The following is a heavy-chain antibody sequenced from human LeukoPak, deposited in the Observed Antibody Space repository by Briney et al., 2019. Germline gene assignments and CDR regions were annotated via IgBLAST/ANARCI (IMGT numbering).Heavy chain of an antibody. D-gene: IGHD6-13*01. CDR2: IKQDGSEK. CDR1: GFTFSSYW. Sequence: GGSLRLSCAASGFTFSSYWMSWVRQAPGKGLEWVANIKQDGSEKYYVDSVKGRFTISRDNAKNSLYLQMNSLRAEDTAVYYCAREGSGYSSSWLEAFDIWGQGTMVTVSS. CDR3: AREGSGYSSSWLEAFDI. V-gene: IGHV3-7*01. J-gene: IGHJ3*02.